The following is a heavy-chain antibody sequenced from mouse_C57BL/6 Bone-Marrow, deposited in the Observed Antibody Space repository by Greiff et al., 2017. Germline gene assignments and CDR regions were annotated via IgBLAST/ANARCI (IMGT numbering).Heavy chain of an antibody. CDR3: ARSYYSNFAWFAY. D-gene: IGHD2-5*01. CDR2: ISDGGSYT. V-gene: IGHV5-4*03. Sequence: EVKVVESGGGLVKPGGSLKLSCAASGFTFSSYAMSWVRQTPEKRLEWVATISDGGSYTYYPDNVKGRFTISRDNAKNNLYLQKSHLKSEDTALYYCARSYYSNFAWFAYWGQGTLVTVSA. J-gene: IGHJ3*01. CDR1: GFTFSSYA.